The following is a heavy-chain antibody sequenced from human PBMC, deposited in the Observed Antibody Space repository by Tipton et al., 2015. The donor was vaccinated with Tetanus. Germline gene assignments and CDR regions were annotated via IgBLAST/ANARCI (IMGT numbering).Heavy chain of an antibody. D-gene: IGHD6-19*01. CDR2: ISAASTYK. J-gene: IGHJ4*02. V-gene: IGHV3-21*04. CDR3: ARESLHSSAWYGGSLDS. CDR1: GFTFSSYS. Sequence: SLRLSCAASGFTFSSYSMNWVRQAPGKGLEWVSYISAASTYKYSAESLRGRFTISRDNAKNSLYLQMNSLRVGDTAVYYCARESLHSSAWYGGSLDSWGQGTLVTVSS.